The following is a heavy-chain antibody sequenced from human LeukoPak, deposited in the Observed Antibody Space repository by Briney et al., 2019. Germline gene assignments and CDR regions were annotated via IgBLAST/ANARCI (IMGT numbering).Heavy chain of an antibody. J-gene: IGHJ4*02. CDR3: ARIRTPRCTTGTTAINDY. D-gene: IGHD1-1*01. CDR2: IDWDDEK. CDR1: GFSLTTSGMC. Sequence: SGPTLVNPTQTLTLTCTFSGFSLTTSGMCVSWIRQPPGKALEWLARIDWDDEKFYSTSLKTRLTISKDTSKNQVVLTMTNMDPVDTATYYCARIRTPRCTTGTTAINDYWGQGTLVTVSS. V-gene: IGHV2-70*17.